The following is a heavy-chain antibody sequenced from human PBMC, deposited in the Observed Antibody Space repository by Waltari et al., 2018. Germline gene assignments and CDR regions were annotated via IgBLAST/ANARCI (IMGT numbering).Heavy chain of an antibody. D-gene: IGHD3-22*01. Sequence: QVQLVESGGGVVQPGSSLRLSCEASGFTFSSYTMHWVRQAPGKGLECVAVISYDATNKYLADSVKGRFTISRDNSKNTVSLQMNSLRPEDTAIYYCAREGQYYYDSPGALDIWGQGTMVTVSS. CDR2: ISYDATNK. CDR3: AREGQYYYDSPGALDI. V-gene: IGHV3-30-3*01. CDR1: GFTFSSYT. J-gene: IGHJ3*02.